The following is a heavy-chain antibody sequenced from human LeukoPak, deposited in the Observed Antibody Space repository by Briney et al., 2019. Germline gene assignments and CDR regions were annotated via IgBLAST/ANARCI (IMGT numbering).Heavy chain of an antibody. CDR3: AKVKTYYYDSSGYYPPDPFNF. CDR2: IHQHGSKE. Sequence: GGSLRLSCTTSGFNFRAYWMGWVRQAPGKGLEWVANIHQHGSKENYLDSVKGRFTISRDNAKSSIYLQMNSLRAEDTAIYYVAKVKTYYYDSSGYYPPDPFNFWAKGQWSPSL. V-gene: IGHV3-7*03. CDR1: GFNFRAYW. D-gene: IGHD3-22*01. J-gene: IGHJ3*01.